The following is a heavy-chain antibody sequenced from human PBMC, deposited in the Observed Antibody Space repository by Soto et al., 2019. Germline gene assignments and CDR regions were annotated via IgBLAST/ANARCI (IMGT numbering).Heavy chain of an antibody. CDR1: GFTFSSYA. CDR3: AKAPRRVAAAGIDY. J-gene: IGHJ4*02. Sequence: PGGSLRLSCAASGFTFSSYAMSWVRQAPGKGLEWVSAISGSGGSTYYADSVKGRFTISRDNSKNTLYLQMNSLRAEGTAVYYCAKAPRRVAAAGIDYWGQGTLVTVSS. CDR2: ISGSGGST. V-gene: IGHV3-23*01. D-gene: IGHD6-13*01.